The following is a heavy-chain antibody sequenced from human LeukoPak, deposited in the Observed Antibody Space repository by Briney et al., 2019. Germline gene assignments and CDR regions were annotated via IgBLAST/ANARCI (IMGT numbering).Heavy chain of an antibody. CDR3: AKDPLLYDFWSGYGMDV. CDR2: ISGSGGST. D-gene: IGHD3-3*01. J-gene: IGHJ6*02. Sequence: GGSLRLSCAASGFTFSSYAMSWVRQAPGKGLEWVSAISGSGGSTYYADSVKGRSTISRDNSKNTLYLQMNSLRAEGTAVYYCAKDPLLYDFWSGYGMDVWGQGTTVTVSS. V-gene: IGHV3-23*01. CDR1: GFTFSSYA.